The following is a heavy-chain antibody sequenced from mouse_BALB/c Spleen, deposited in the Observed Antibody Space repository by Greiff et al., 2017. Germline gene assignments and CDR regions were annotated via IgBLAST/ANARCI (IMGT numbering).Heavy chain of an antibody. J-gene: IGHJ3*01. CDR2: INPSSGYT. CDR3: ASSITTASFAY. D-gene: IGHD1-1*01. Sequence: VKLVESGAELARPGASVKMSCKASGYTFTSYTMHWVKQRPGQGLEWIGYINPSSGYTNYNQKFKDKATLTADKSSSTAYMQLSSLTSEDSAVYYCASSITTASFAYWGQGTLVTVSA. CDR1: GYTFTSYT. V-gene: IGHV1-4*01.